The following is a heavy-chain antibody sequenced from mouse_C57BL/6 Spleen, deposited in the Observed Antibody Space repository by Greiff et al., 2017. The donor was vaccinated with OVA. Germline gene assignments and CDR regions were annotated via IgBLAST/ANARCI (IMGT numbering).Heavy chain of an antibody. CDR1: GYAFSSSW. J-gene: IGHJ2*01. Sequence: QVQLQQSGPELVKPGASVKISCKASGYAFSSSWMNWVKQRPGKGLEWIGRIYPGDGDTNYNGKFKGKATLTADKSSSTAYMQLSSLTSEDSAVCFCARSEVDYWGQGTTLTVSS. CDR3: ARSEVDY. CDR2: IYPGDGDT. V-gene: IGHV1-82*01.